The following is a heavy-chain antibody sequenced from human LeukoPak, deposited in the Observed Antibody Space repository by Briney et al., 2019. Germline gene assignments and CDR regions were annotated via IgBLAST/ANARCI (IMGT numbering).Heavy chain of an antibody. Sequence: GGSLGLSCAASGFTFEDYAMHWVRQAPGKGLEWVSLISGDGASTYYADSVKGRFTISRANSKNSLYLQMNSLRTEDTALYYCAKDDSYGVFDYWGQGTLVTVSS. V-gene: IGHV3-43*02. CDR1: GFTFEDYA. J-gene: IGHJ4*02. CDR2: ISGDGAST. D-gene: IGHD4-17*01. CDR3: AKDDSYGVFDY.